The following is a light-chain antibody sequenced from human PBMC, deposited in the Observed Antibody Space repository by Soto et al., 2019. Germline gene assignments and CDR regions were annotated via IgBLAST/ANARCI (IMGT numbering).Light chain of an antibody. CDR2: AAS. CDR3: QQGNNFPLT. V-gene: IGKV1-12*01. CDR1: QDISKW. Sequence: DVQMTQSPSSVSASVGDRVTITCRASQDISKWLAWYQQKPGQAPKFLIYAASNWQSGDPSRFSGSGSGTDFALTISSLQPEDFATYYCQQGNNFPLTFGQGTRLEMK. J-gene: IGKJ5*01.